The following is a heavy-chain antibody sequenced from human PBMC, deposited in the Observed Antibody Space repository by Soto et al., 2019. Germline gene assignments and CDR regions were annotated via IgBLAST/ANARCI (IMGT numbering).Heavy chain of an antibody. V-gene: IGHV4-30-4*01. CDR2: IYYSGST. CDR1: GGSISSGDYY. J-gene: IGHJ5*02. CDR3: ARDRYYYDSSGYYRWFDP. D-gene: IGHD3-22*01. Sequence: SETLSLTCTVSGGSISSGDYYWSWIRQPPGKGLEWIGYIYYSGSTYYNPSLKSRVTISVDTSKNQFSLKLSSVTAADTAVYYCARDRYYYDSSGYYRWFDPWGQGTLVTVSS.